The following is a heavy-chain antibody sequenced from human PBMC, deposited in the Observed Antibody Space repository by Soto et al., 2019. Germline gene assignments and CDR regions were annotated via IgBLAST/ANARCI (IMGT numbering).Heavy chain of an antibody. D-gene: IGHD2-15*01. V-gene: IGHV3-33*01. CDR1: GFTFSSYG. Sequence: QVQLVESGGGVVQPGRSLRLSCAASGFTFSSYGMHWVRQAPGKGLEWVAVIWYDGSNKYYADSVKGRFTISRDNSKNTLHLQMNSLRAEDTAVYYCARESNCSGGSCFYYYYGMDVWGQGTTVTVSS. CDR3: ARESNCSGGSCFYYYYGMDV. J-gene: IGHJ6*02. CDR2: IWYDGSNK.